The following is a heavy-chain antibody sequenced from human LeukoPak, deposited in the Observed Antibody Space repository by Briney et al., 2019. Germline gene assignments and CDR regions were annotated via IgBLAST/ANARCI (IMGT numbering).Heavy chain of an antibody. CDR2: IRKDGREI. CDR3: ARDGDSWNDFDH. V-gene: IGHV3-7*01. J-gene: IGHJ4*02. D-gene: IGHD1-1*01. CDR1: GFSFSTSW. Sequence: GGSLRLSCVASGFSFSTSWMTWVRQAPGKGLEWVANIRKDGREIHYADSLKGRFTISRDNIKNSLFLQMDSLRAEDTGVYYCARDGDSWNDFDHWGQGTLVTVSS.